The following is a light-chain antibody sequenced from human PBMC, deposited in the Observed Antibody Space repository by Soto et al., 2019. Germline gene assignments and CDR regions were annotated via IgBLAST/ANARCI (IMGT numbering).Light chain of an antibody. V-gene: IGKV1-39*01. Sequence: DIQLTQSPSSLSASFGDSVTITCRTSQTINNYLNWYQQKPGKAPKLLVYSASNLQSGVPSRFSGSGSGTNFTLTISDLQPEDFATYYCQQYNSYSFGQGTKVDIK. CDR2: SAS. J-gene: IGKJ1*01. CDR1: QTINNY. CDR3: QQYNSYS.